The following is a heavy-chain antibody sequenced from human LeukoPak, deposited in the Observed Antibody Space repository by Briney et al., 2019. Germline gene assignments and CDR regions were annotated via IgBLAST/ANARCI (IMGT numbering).Heavy chain of an antibody. Sequence: ASVKVSCKTSGYTFTSYGISWVRQAPGQGLEWMGWISAYNGNTNYAQKLQDRVTMTTDTSTSTAYMELRSLRSDDTAVYYCARSPGGAGGGLNWFDPWGQGTLVTVSS. D-gene: IGHD1-26*01. CDR3: ARSPGGAGGGLNWFDP. CDR2: ISAYNGNT. CDR1: GYTFTSYG. V-gene: IGHV1-18*01. J-gene: IGHJ5*02.